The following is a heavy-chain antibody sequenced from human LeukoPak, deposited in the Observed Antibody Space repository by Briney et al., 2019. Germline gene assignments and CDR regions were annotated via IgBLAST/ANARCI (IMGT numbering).Heavy chain of an antibody. CDR2: INSDGSST. J-gene: IGHJ4*02. Sequence: GGSLRLSCAASGFTFSSYWMHWARHAPGKGLVWVSRINSDGSSTGDADSVKGRFTISRDNAKNTLYLQMNSLRAEDTAVCYCVRGTHYFGSGSYYPNNNFDYWGQGTLVTVSS. D-gene: IGHD3-10*01. CDR1: GFTFSSYW. CDR3: VRGTHYFGSGSYYPNNNFDY. V-gene: IGHV3-74*01.